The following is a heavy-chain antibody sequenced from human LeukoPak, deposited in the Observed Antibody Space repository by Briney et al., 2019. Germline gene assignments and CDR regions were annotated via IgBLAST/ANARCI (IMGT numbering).Heavy chain of an antibody. CDR3: AREKLAAAGIFLSRGYYYYYYMDV. CDR2: IYSDNT. J-gene: IGHJ6*03. D-gene: IGHD6-13*01. CDR1: GFTVSSNS. V-gene: IGHV3-66*03. Sequence: GGSLRLSCTVSGFTVSSNSMSWVRQAPGKGLEWVSFIYSDNTHYSDSVKGRFTISRDNSKNTLYLQMNSLRAEDTAVYYCAREKLAAAGIFLSRGYYYYYYMDVWGKGTTVTVSS.